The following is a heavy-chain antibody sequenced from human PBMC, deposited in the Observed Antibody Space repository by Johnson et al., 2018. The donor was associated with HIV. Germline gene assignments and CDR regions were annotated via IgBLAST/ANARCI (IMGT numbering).Heavy chain of an antibody. CDR3: ARARGAPWDAFDI. D-gene: IGHD3-10*01. V-gene: IGHV3-30*14. Sequence: QVQLVESGGGVVQPGRSLRLSCAASGFTFSSYAMHWVRQAPGKGLEWVAVISYDGSNKYYADSVKGRFTISRENAKNSLYLKMNSLRAGETAVYYCARARGAPWDAFDIWGQGTMVTVSS. CDR2: ISYDGSNK. CDR1: GFTFSSYA. J-gene: IGHJ3*02.